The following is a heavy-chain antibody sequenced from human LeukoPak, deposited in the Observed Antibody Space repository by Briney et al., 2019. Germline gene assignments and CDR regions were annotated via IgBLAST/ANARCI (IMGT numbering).Heavy chain of an antibody. D-gene: IGHD6-19*01. CDR3: ARDRSLAGTGDY. J-gene: IGHJ4*02. CDR1: GFTFSDYW. Sequence: PGGSLRLSCAASGFTFSDYWMHWVRQAPGKGLEWVASIKGDGSVKYYVDSVKGRFTISRDNTKNSLYLQMNSLRAEDTAVYYCARDRSLAGTGDYWGQGTLVTVSS. CDR2: IKGDGSVK. V-gene: IGHV3-7*01.